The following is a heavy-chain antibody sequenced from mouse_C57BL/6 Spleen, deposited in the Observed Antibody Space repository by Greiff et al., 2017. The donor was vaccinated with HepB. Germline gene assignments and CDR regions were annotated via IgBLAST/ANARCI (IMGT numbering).Heavy chain of an antibody. CDR2: IYPGSGST. V-gene: IGHV1-55*01. CDR1: GYTFTSSW. D-gene: IGHD2-2*01. J-gene: IGHJ3*01. CDR3: ARWGYDEAGFAY. Sequence: QVQLQQPGAELVKPGASVKMSCKASGYTFTSSWITWVKQRPGQGLEWIGDIYPGSGSTNYNENFKSKATLTVDTSSSTAYMQLSSLTSEDYAVYYCARWGYDEAGFAYWGQGTLVTVSA.